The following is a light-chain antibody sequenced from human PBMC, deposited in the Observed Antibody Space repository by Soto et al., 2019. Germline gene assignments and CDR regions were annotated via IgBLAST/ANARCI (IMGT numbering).Light chain of an antibody. J-gene: IGKJ1*01. CDR2: AAS. Sequence: DIQMTQSPSSLSASVGDRVTITCRASQSISSYLNWYQQKPGKAPKLLIYAASSLQSVVPSRFNGSGSGTEFTRTISSLQTEDFATYYCQQRYSTLWTFGQGTKVEIK. V-gene: IGKV1-39*01. CDR1: QSISSY. CDR3: QQRYSTLWT.